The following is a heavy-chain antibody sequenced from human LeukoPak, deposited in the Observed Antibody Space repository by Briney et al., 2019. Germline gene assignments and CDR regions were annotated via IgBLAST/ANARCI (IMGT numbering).Heavy chain of an antibody. Sequence: PGGSLRLSRAASGFTFSGSAMHWVRQASGKGLEWVGRIRSKANSYATAYAASVKGRFTISRDDSKNTAYLQMNSLKTEDTAVYYCTRLGDSDYWGQGTLVTVSS. CDR3: TRLGDSDY. J-gene: IGHJ4*02. V-gene: IGHV3-73*01. CDR2: IRSKANSYAT. D-gene: IGHD3-16*01. CDR1: GFTFSGSA.